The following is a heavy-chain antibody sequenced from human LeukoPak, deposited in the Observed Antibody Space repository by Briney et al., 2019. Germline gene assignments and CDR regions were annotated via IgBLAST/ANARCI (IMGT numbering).Heavy chain of an antibody. CDR1: GFTFSSYG. CDR3: AKGGARRVAFFDH. J-gene: IGHJ4*02. CDR2: IRSDGTTK. D-gene: IGHD3-3*02. Sequence: GGSLRLSCAASGFTFSSYGMHWVRQAPGKGLEWVAFIRSDGTTKYYADSVKGRFTISRDNSKNTLYLQLNSLRAEDTAVYYCAKGGARRVAFFDHWGQGTLVTVS. V-gene: IGHV3-30*02.